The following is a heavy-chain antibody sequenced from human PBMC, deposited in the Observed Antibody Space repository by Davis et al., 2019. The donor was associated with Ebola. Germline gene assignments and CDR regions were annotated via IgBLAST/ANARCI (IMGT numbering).Heavy chain of an antibody. CDR3: AREGGRLYSSSSYAVFDS. D-gene: IGHD2-2*01. CDR2: IYSGGST. Sequence: GESLKISCAASGFTVSSNYMSWVRQAPGKGLEWVSVIYSGGSTYCADSVKGRFTISRDNSKNTLYLQMNSLRAEDTAVYYCAREGGRLYSSSSYAVFDSWGQGTLVTVSS. V-gene: IGHV3-53*01. J-gene: IGHJ4*02. CDR1: GFTVSSNY.